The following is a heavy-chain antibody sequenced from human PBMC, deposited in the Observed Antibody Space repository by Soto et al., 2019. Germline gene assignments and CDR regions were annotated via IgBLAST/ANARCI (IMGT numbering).Heavy chain of an antibody. D-gene: IGHD4-17*01. CDR3: ARGVKYGAYSRWFDP. V-gene: IGHV1-8*01. CDR2: MNPNSGNT. J-gene: IGHJ5*02. Sequence: QVQLVQSGAEVKKPGASVKVSCKASGYTFTSYDIIWVREATGQGLAYLGWMNPNSGNTGYVQKFQCRVTMTRDTSISTAYMELSSLRSEDTAVYFCARGVKYGAYSRWFDPWGEGTLVTVSS. CDR1: GYTFTSYD.